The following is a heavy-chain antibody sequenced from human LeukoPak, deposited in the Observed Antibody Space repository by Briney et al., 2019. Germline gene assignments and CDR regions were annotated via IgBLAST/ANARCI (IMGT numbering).Heavy chain of an antibody. V-gene: IGHV4-59*01. CDR2: IYYSGST. D-gene: IGHD1-26*01. Sequence: AETLSLPCTVSGRPISSYYWSWIQQPPGKGLEGIGYIYYSGSTNYNPSLKSRVTISVDTSKNQFSLKLSSVTAADTAVYYCARDRTPWWELTPIYDAFDIWGQGTMVTVSS. CDR3: ARDRTPWWELTPIYDAFDI. J-gene: IGHJ3*02. CDR1: GRPISSYY.